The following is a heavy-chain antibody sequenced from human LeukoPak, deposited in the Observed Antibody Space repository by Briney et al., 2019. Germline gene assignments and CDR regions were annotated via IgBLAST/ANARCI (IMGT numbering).Heavy chain of an antibody. CDR1: GFTFSSYS. J-gene: IGHJ4*02. D-gene: IGHD6-19*01. Sequence: GGSLRLSCAASGFTFSSYSMNWVRQAPGKGLEWVSSISSSSSYIYYADSVKGRFTISRDNAKNSLYLQMNSLRAEDTAVYYCARNAVAGTFDYWGQGTLVTVFS. CDR2: ISSSSSYI. CDR3: ARNAVAGTFDY. V-gene: IGHV3-21*01.